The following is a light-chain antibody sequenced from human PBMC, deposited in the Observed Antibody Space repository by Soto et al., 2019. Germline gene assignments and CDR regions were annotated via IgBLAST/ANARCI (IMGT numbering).Light chain of an antibody. J-gene: IGKJ5*01. V-gene: IGKV3-15*01. CDR2: GAS. CDR3: QQYDIWPWT. CDR1: QSVSSH. Sequence: EILLTQSPATLSVSPGERATLSCRASQSVSSHLAWYQQKPGQAPRVLIYGASTRATGSPARFSGSGSGTEFTLTISSLQSEDFVVYFCQQYDIWPWTFGQGTRLEIK.